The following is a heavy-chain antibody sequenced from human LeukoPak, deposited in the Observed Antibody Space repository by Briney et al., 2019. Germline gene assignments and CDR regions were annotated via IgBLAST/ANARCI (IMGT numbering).Heavy chain of an antibody. V-gene: IGHV3-11*04. CDR2: MRGTGKTI. Sequence: GGSLRLSCAASGFTFSDFYMHWIRQAPGKGLEWVSYMRGTGKTISDADSLKGRFTISRDNTKNLLFLQVNTLRVEDTATYYCARGGGDYTSRYYMGVWGKGTTVTVSS. CDR3: ARGGGDYTSRYYMGV. J-gene: IGHJ6*03. CDR1: GFTFSDFY. D-gene: IGHD3-3*01.